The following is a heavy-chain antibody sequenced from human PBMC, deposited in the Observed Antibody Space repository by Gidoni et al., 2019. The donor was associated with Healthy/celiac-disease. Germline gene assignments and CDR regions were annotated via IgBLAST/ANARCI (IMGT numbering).Heavy chain of an antibody. D-gene: IGHD3-10*01. CDR1: GFAFSSYS. CDR3: ASSSGSYAWFQH. V-gene: IGHV3-21*01. CDR2: ISSSSSYI. Sequence: EVQLVESGGGLVKPRGSLRLSCAASGFAFSSYSMNWVRQAPGKWLEWVSSISSSSSYIYYADSVKGRFTISRDNAKNSLYLQMNSLRAEDTAVYYCASSSGSYAWFQHWGQGTLVTVSS. J-gene: IGHJ1*01.